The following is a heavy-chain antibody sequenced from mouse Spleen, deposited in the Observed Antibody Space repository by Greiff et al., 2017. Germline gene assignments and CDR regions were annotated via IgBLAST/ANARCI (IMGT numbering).Heavy chain of an antibody. CDR2: IDPSDSYT. CDR3: ARRDPPGWFAY. Sequence: QVQLQQPGAELVRPGTSVKLSCKASGYTFTSYWMHWVKQRPGQGLEWIGVIDPSDSYTNYNQKFKGKATLTVDTSSSTAYMQLSSLTSEDSAVYYCARRDPPGWFAYWGQGTLVTVSA. V-gene: IGHV1-59*01. J-gene: IGHJ3*01. CDR1: GYTFTSYW.